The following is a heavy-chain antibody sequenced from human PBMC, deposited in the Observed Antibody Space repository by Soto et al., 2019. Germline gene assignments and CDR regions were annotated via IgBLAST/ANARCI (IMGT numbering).Heavy chain of an antibody. CDR2: IYYSGST. D-gene: IGHD2-15*01. CDR1: GGSISSGGYY. CDR3: AREGGYCSGGSCLEYWFDP. Sequence: PSETLSLTCTVSGGSISSGGYYWSWIRQHPGKGLEWIGYIYYSGSTYYNPSLKSRVTISVDTSKNQFSLKLSSVTAADTAVYYCAREGGYCSGGSCLEYWFDPWGQGTLVTVSS. J-gene: IGHJ5*02. V-gene: IGHV4-31*03.